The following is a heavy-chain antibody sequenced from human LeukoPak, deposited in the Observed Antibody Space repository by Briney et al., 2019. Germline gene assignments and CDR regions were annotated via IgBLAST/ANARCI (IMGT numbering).Heavy chain of an antibody. V-gene: IGHV1-2*02. CDR3: AKEADRSVAGTFFTNY. D-gene: IGHD6-19*01. CDR2: INPNSGGT. Sequence: ASVKVSCKASGYTFTGHYIHWVRQAPGQGLEWMGWINPNSGGTKYAQKFQGRVTMTRDTSISTAYMEVNSLRAEDTAVYYCAKEADRSVAGTFFTNYWGQGTLVTVSS. CDR1: GYTFTGHY. J-gene: IGHJ4*02.